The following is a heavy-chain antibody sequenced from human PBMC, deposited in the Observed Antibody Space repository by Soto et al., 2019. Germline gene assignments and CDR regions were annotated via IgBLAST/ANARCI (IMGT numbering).Heavy chain of an antibody. J-gene: IGHJ6*02. CDR3: SRDLGSGWGYYYYYGMDV. D-gene: IGHD6-19*01. CDR1: GYTFTGYY. Sequence: GASVKVSCKASGYTFTGYYMHWVRQAPGQGLEWMGWINPNSGGTNYAQKFQGRVTMTRDTSISTAYMELSSLRSDDTAVYYCSRDLGSGWGYYYYYGMDVWGQGTTVTVSS. CDR2: INPNSGGT. V-gene: IGHV1-2*02.